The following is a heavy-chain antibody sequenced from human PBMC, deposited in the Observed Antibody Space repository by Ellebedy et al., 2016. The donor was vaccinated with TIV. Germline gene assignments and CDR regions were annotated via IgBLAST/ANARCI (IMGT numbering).Heavy chain of an antibody. J-gene: IGHJ2*01. CDR1: GLSFSGYA. V-gene: IGHV3-30*04. CDR3: AREGLKFVVYWSVDI. Sequence: GESLKISCAASGLSFSGYAIHWVRQAPGKGLEWVGVISYDEKGKWFADSVKGRFTVSRDDSKNTVYLQMNSLRSEDTAVYYCAREGLKFVVYWSVDIWGRGTLVTVSS. D-gene: IGHD2-21*01. CDR2: ISYDEKGK.